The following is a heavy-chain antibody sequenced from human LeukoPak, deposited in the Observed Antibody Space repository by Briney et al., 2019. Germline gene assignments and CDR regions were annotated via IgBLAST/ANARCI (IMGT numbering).Heavy chain of an antibody. CDR1: GYNLIGYY. Sequence: ASVKVSCKASGYNLIGYYMHWVRQAPGQGLEWMGIINPSGGSTSYAQKFQDRVTMTRDTSTSTVYMELSSLKSEDTAVYYCAREDVVLVDAVRYYYYGMDVWGQGTTVTVSS. D-gene: IGHD2-8*01. CDR3: AREDVVLVDAVRYYYYGMDV. V-gene: IGHV1-46*01. J-gene: IGHJ6*02. CDR2: INPSGGST.